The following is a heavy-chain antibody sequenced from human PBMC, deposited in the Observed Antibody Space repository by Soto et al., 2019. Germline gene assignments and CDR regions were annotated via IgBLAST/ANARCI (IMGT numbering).Heavy chain of an antibody. Sequence: ASLKVSCKASGYTFTGYYMHWVRQAPGQGLEWMGWINPNSGGTNYAQKFQGWVTMTRDTSISTAYMELSRLRSDDTAVYYCAREANGLIYDSSGYVAFDIWGQGTMVTVSS. CDR1: GYTFTGYY. J-gene: IGHJ3*02. V-gene: IGHV1-2*04. D-gene: IGHD3-22*01. CDR2: INPNSGGT. CDR3: AREANGLIYDSSGYVAFDI.